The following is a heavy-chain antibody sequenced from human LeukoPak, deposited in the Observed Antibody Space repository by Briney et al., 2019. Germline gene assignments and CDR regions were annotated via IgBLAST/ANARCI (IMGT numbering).Heavy chain of an antibody. D-gene: IGHD3-10*01. CDR3: ARARYGSGGYFFDF. Sequence: GGSLRLSCAASGFNFNSYWMSWVRQAPGKGLECVANIKQDGSEIYFVDSVKGRFTISRDNAKSSLYLQMNSLRGEDTAVYYCARARYGSGGYFFDFWGQETLVTVSS. J-gene: IGHJ4*02. V-gene: IGHV3-7*04. CDR2: IKQDGSEI. CDR1: GFNFNSYW.